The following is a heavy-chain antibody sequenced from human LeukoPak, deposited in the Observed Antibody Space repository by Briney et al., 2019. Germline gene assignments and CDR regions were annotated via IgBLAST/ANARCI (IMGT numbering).Heavy chain of an antibody. Sequence: PGGSLRFSCAGSGFTFRNYWMHWVRQAPGKGLVWVSGINSDGSSTKYADSVKGRVTISRDNAKNMLYLQMDSLRDEDTAVYYCGLSMVRALSPDYWGQGTLVIVSS. CDR2: INSDGSST. CDR3: GLSMVRALSPDY. V-gene: IGHV3-74*03. J-gene: IGHJ4*02. CDR1: GFTFRNYW. D-gene: IGHD3-10*01.